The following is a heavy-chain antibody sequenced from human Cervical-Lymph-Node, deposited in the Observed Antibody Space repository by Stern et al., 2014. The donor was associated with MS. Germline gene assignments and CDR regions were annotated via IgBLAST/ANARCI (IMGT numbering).Heavy chain of an antibody. CDR1: FGSISDYY. Sequence: QLQLQESGPGLVKPSETPSLTCTVSFGSISDYYWNWIPHPAGKGLEWIGRIYSSGATNYNPSLKSRVTMSVDTPKNQFSLKLTSLSAADTAVYYCARQTSVTSSLNFYYGMDVWGQGTTVTVSS. V-gene: IGHV4-4*07. CDR3: ARQTSVTSSLNFYYGMDV. J-gene: IGHJ6*02. CDR2: IYSSGAT. D-gene: IGHD4-17*01.